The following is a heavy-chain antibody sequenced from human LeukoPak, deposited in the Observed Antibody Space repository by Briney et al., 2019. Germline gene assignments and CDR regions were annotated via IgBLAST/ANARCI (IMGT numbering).Heavy chain of an antibody. CDR2: MSFSSSTI. V-gene: IGHV3-48*01. D-gene: IGHD4-17*01. J-gene: IGHJ4*02. CDR1: GFTLSSYR. CDR3: ARDRLHYVEYEETFDY. Sequence: PVGSLSLSCAASGFTLSSYRMNSVRQAAGHRLECGSYMSFSSSTIYYADSVKGRFTISRDNAKNSLYLQMNSLRAEDTAVYYCARDRLHYVEYEETFDYWGQGTLVTVSS.